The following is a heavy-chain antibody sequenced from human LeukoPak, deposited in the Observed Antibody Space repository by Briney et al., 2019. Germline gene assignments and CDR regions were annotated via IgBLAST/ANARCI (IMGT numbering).Heavy chain of an antibody. J-gene: IGHJ4*02. V-gene: IGHV3-23*01. Sequence: PGGSLRLSCVVWGHLYKIRYIRCARQAPGKGLEWVSGISARGDSTYYADSVKGRFTISRDNSKNTLFLQMNSLRAEDTSVYYSPHILTVTRRRFSRTKWGQGTLVTVSS. CDR3: PHILTVTRRRFSRTK. D-gene: IGHD3-9*01. CDR2: ISARGDST. CDR1: GHLYKIRY.